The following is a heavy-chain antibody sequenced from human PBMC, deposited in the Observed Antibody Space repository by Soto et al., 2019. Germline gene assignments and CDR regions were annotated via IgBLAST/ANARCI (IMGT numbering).Heavy chain of an antibody. CDR2: IIPIFGTA. V-gene: IGHV1-69*01. CDR1: RVAFSKFI. CDR3: AKVRYSSPMGYYYGMDV. D-gene: IGHD6-19*01. Sequence: QAQLEQSGGEVKKPGSSVKVSCKASRVAFSKFIVTWVRQAPGLGLEWVGGIIPIFGTANYAQKFQGRVTITAEESTITSYMEVNNLRSEDTAVYYCAKVRYSSPMGYYYGMDVWCQGTTVTVSS. J-gene: IGHJ6*02.